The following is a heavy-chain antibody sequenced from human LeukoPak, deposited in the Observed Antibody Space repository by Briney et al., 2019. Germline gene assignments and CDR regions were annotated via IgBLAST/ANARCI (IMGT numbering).Heavy chain of an antibody. J-gene: IGHJ4*02. CDR3: ATTGGSSWYAAFDY. D-gene: IGHD6-13*01. Sequence: GGSLRLSCAASGFTFTSYAMSWVRQAPGEGLEWVSGISGSGGSTYYADSVKGRFSISRDNSKNTLYLQMNSLRAEDTAVYYCATTGGSSWYAAFDYWGQGTLVTVSS. V-gene: IGHV3-23*01. CDR2: ISGSGGST. CDR1: GFTFTSYA.